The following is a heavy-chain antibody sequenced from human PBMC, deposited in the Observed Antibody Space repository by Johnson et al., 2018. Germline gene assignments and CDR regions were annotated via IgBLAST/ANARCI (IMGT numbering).Heavy chain of an antibody. CDR2: IKHDGSEK. V-gene: IGHV3-7*01. CDR1: GFTFSSYW. D-gene: IGHD2-21*02. CDR3: ARDALPNILVVTAISRGREDV. J-gene: IGHJ6*04. Sequence: VQLVQSGGGVVQPGGSLRLSCAASGFTFSSYWMSWVRQAPGKGLEWVANIKHDGSEKYYVDSVKGRFTIARDNAKNSRDLQMNSMRAEGTAVYYCARDALPNILVVTAISRGREDVWGKGTTVTVSS.